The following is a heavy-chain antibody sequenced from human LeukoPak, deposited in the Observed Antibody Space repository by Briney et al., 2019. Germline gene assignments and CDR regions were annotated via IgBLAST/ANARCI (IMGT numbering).Heavy chain of an antibody. CDR1: GFTFSNYW. CDR3: VRDQTVFTTLDY. Sequence: PGGPLRLSCAAAGFTFSNYWMHWVRQAPGKGLVWVAAIKTDGSDMQYADSVKGRFAISRDNAKNTVYLQMNSLRDEDTAVYYCVRDQTVFTTLDYWGQGTLVTVSS. D-gene: IGHD1-1*01. CDR2: IKTDGSDM. V-gene: IGHV3-74*03. J-gene: IGHJ4*02.